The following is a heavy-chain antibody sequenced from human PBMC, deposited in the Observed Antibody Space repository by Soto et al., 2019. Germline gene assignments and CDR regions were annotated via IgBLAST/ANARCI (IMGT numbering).Heavy chain of an antibody. CDR2: IRSKANSYAT. CDR3: TRHGESGDFWSGYYYYYGMDV. V-gene: IGHV3-73*01. Sequence: GGSLRLSCAASGFTFSGSAMHWVRQASGKGLEWVGRIRSKANSYATAYAASVKGRFTISRDDSKNTAYLQMNSLKTEDTAVYYCTRHGESGDFWSGYYYYYGMDVWGQGTTVTVSS. D-gene: IGHD3-3*01. J-gene: IGHJ6*02. CDR1: GFTFSGSA.